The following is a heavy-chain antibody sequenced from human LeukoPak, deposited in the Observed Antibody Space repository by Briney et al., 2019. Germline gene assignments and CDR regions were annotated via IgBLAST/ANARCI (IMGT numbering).Heavy chain of an antibody. Sequence: GGSLRLSCAASRFTFADYTMHWVRQAPGKGLEWVSLINCDGDNTYYADSVKGRFTISRDNSKNTLYLQMNSLRAEDTAVYYCAKAPVTSCRGAFCYPFDYWGQGTLVTVSS. CDR3: AKAPVTSCRGAFCYPFDY. CDR2: INCDGDNT. CDR1: RFTFADYT. V-gene: IGHV3-43*01. D-gene: IGHD2-15*01. J-gene: IGHJ4*02.